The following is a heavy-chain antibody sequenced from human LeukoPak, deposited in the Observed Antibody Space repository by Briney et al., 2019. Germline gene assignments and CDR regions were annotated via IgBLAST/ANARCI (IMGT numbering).Heavy chain of an antibody. CDR2: ISFSSSTI. D-gene: IGHD1-26*01. V-gene: IGHV3-48*02. CDR1: GFTFSSYA. J-gene: IGHJ4*01. CDR3: ARDLISGDYTFDY. Sequence: GGSLRLSCAASGFTFSSYAMNWVRQAPGKGLEWVSYISFSSSTIYYADSVKGRFTISRDNAKNSLYLQMNSLRDDDTAVYYCARDLISGDYTFDYWGHGTLVTVSS.